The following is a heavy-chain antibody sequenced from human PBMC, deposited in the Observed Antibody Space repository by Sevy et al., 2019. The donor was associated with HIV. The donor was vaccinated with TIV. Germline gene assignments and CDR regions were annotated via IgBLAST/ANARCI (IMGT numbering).Heavy chain of an antibody. Sequence: ASVKVSCKASGYTFTSYDINWVRQATGQGLEWMGWMNPNRGNTGYAQKFQGRVTMTRNTSIRTAYMELRSLGSEDTAVYYCARGRPRIKAFYFDYWGQGTLVTVSS. CDR1: GYTFTSYD. CDR2: MNPNRGNT. CDR3: ARGRPRIKAFYFDY. V-gene: IGHV1-8*01. J-gene: IGHJ4*02. D-gene: IGHD2-15*01.